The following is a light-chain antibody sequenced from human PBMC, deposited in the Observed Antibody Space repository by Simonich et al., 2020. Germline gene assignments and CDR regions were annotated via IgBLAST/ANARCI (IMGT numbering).Light chain of an antibody. CDR2: RNT. CDR3: AAWDDSLNGPV. Sequence: QSVLTQPPSASGTPGQRVTISCSGSSSNIGSNTVNWYQQLPGTAPKLLISRNTQRPAGVPDRFSVSKSGTAASLAISGLQSEDEADYYCAAWDDSLNGPVFGGGTKLTVL. CDR1: SSNIGSNT. J-gene: IGLJ3*02. V-gene: IGLV1-44*01.